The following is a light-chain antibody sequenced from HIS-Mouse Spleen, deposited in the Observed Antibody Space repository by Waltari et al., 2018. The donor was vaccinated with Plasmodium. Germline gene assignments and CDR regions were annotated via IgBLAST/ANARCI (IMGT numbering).Light chain of an antibody. CDR2: EVS. V-gene: IGLV2-8*01. Sequence: QSALTQPPSASGSPGQSVTLSCTGTTSSVGGYHYVTWYQQHPGKAPKLMIYEVSKRPSGVPDRFSGSKSGNTASLTVSGLQAEDEADYYCSSYAGSNNLVFGGGTKLTVL. CDR1: TSSVGGYHY. J-gene: IGLJ2*01. CDR3: SSYAGSNNLV.